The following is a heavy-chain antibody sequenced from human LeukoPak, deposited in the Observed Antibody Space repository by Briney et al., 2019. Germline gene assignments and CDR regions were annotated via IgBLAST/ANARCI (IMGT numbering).Heavy chain of an antibody. J-gene: IGHJ4*02. CDR3: ARGRGSSWCYFDS. CDR1: GGSISSYY. Sequence: SETLSLTCTVSGGSISSYYWSWARQPAGKGLEWIGRIYASGNTNYNPSLKGRVTMTVDTSKNQFSLNLSSVTAADTAVYYCARGRGSSWCYFDSWGQRTLVTVSS. V-gene: IGHV4-4*07. D-gene: IGHD6-13*01. CDR2: IYASGNT.